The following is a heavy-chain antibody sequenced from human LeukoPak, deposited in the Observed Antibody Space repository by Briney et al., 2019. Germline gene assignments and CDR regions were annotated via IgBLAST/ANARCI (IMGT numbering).Heavy chain of an antibody. CDR1: GFTFSSYA. Sequence: TGGSLRLSCAASGFTFSSYAMSWVRQAPGKGLEWVSAISGSGGSTYYADSVKGRFTISRDNSKNTLYLQMNSLRAEDTAVYYCAKAGDILTGYDYWGQGTLVTVPS. CDR3: AKAGDILTGYDY. V-gene: IGHV3-23*01. CDR2: ISGSGGST. J-gene: IGHJ4*02. D-gene: IGHD3-9*01.